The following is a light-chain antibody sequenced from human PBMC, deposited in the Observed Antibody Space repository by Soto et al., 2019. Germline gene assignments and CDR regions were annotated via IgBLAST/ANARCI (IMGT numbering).Light chain of an antibody. CDR1: QSVGGNF. CDR2: DAS. V-gene: IGKV3-20*01. CDR3: QQYGYSPIT. J-gene: IGKJ5*01. Sequence: EIVLTQSPGTLSLSPGERATLSCRGIQSVGGNFLSWYQEKPGQAPRLLIYDASNRATGIPARFSGSGSGTDFTLTISSLEPEDFAVYYCQQYGYSPITFGQGTRLEIK.